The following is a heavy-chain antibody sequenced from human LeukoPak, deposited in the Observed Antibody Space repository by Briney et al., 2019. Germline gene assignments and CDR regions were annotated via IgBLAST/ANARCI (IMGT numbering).Heavy chain of an antibody. J-gene: IGHJ6*03. D-gene: IGHD6-6*01. V-gene: IGHV3-21*01. CDR2: ISSSSSYI. Sequence: KAGGSLRLSCAASGFTFSSYSMNWVRQAPGKGLEWVSSISSSSSYIYYADSVKGRFTISRDNAKNSLYLQMNSLRAEDTAVYYCARKQLEIYYYYYMDVWGKGTTVTVSS. CDR1: GFTFSSYS. CDR3: ARKQLEIYYYYYMDV.